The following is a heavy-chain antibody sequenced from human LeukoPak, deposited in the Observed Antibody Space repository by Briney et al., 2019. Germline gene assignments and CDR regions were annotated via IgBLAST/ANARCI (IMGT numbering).Heavy chain of an antibody. Sequence: GGSLRPSCAASGFTFSRNAMSWVRQAPGKGLEWVSGLSDNGLTTYYADSVKGRFTISRDNSKNTLYLQMSSLRAEDTAVYYCAKLPNNYCYYMDVWGKGTTVTVSS. CDR3: AKLPNNYCYYMDV. CDR1: GFTFSRNA. J-gene: IGHJ6*03. V-gene: IGHV3-23*01. CDR2: LSDNGLTT.